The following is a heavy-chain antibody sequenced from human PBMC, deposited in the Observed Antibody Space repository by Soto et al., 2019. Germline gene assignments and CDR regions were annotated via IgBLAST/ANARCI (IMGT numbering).Heavy chain of an antibody. CDR2: IIPIFGTA. J-gene: IGHJ6*02. V-gene: IGHV1-69*13. D-gene: IGHD6-19*01. Sequence: SVKVSCKASGGTFSSYAISWVRQAPGQGLEWMGGIIPIFGTANYAQKFQGRVTITADESTSTAYMELSSLRSEDTAVYYCARYRRSSGWTQLDYYYYGMDVWGQGTTVTVSS. CDR3: ARYRRSSGWTQLDYYYYGMDV. CDR1: GGTFSSYA.